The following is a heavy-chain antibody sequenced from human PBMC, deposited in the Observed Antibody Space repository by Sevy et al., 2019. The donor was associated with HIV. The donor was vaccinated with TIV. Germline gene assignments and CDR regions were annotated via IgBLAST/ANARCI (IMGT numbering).Heavy chain of an antibody. Sequence: ASVKVSCKVSGYTLSQLSMHWVRQAPGKGLEWMGTFDPEDGETIYAQKFQGRVTMTEDKSTDTAYMQLTSLRSEDTAVFYCAITTDYYDNSGYPFDYWGLGTLVTVSS. V-gene: IGHV1-24*01. J-gene: IGHJ4*02. D-gene: IGHD3-22*01. CDR1: GYTLSQLS. CDR3: AITTDYYDNSGYPFDY. CDR2: FDPEDGET.